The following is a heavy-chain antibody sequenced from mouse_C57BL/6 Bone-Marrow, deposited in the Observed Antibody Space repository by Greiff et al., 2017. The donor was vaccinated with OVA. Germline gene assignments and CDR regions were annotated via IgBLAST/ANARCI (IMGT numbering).Heavy chain of an antibody. D-gene: IGHD1-1*01. V-gene: IGHV14-4*01. CDR3: TPFITTVVATRKFAY. CDR1: GFNIKDDY. CDR2: IDPENGDT. Sequence: VQLQQSGAELVRPGASVKLSCTASGFNIKDDYMHWVKQRPEQGLEWIGWIDPENGDTEYASKFQGKATITADTSSNTAYLQLSSLTSEDTAVYYCTPFITTVVATRKFAYWGQGTLVTVSA. J-gene: IGHJ3*01.